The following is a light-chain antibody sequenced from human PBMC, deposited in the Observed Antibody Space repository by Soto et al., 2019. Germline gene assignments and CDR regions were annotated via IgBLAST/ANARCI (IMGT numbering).Light chain of an antibody. J-gene: IGKJ1*01. Sequence: EIVMTQSPATLPLSPLDTPTLSCRASQSLGGDLAWYQQKPGQAPRLLIFGASARPTGIPARISGSGSGTEFTLTISSLRSEDFAVYFCQQYYNWPRTFGQGTKVDI. V-gene: IGKV3-15*01. CDR2: GAS. CDR3: QQYYNWPRT. CDR1: QSLGGD.